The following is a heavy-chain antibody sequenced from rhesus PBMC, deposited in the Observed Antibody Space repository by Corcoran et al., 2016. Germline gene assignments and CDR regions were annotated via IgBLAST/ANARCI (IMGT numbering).Heavy chain of an antibody. V-gene: IGHV4-127*01. J-gene: IGHJ4*01. CDR1: GYSISRGYG. Sequence: QVQLQESGPGLVKPSETLSLTCAVPGYSISRGYGWSWLRQPPEKGLEWIGYIGGSSDSTNYNPSLKSRVTISKDTSKNQFSLKLSSVTAADTAVYYCARGPSGDYWGQGVMVTVSS. D-gene: IGHD2-15*01. CDR2: IGGSSDST. CDR3: ARGPSGDY.